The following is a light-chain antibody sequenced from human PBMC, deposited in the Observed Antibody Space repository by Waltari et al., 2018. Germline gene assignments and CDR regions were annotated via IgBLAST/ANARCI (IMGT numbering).Light chain of an antibody. Sequence: EIVLTQSPATLSLSPGERATLSCRASQGISRNLGWYQQKLGQAPRLLINDASNRATGIPARFSGSGSGTDFSLTISSLEPEDFAVYYCQQSSERPVTFGGGTKVEIK. CDR3: QQSSERPVT. V-gene: IGKV3-11*01. CDR2: DAS. J-gene: IGKJ4*01. CDR1: QGISRN.